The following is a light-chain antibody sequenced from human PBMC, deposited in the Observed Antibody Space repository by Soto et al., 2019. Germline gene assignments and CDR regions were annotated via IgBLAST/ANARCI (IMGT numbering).Light chain of an antibody. Sequence: QSVLTQPASVSGSPEQSITISCAGTSSDVGAYNYVSWYQQHPGNAPILVISDVTNRPSGVSNRFSGSKSGNTASLTISGLQAEDEADYYCRSYTSSSTYVFGTATKLTVL. CDR1: SSDVGAYNY. V-gene: IGLV2-14*03. CDR2: DVT. CDR3: RSYTSSSTYV. J-gene: IGLJ1*01.